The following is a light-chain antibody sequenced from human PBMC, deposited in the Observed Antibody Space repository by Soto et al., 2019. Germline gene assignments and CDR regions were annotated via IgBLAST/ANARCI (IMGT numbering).Light chain of an antibody. CDR2: KAS. V-gene: IGKV1-5*03. J-gene: IGKJ1*01. Sequence: DIQMTQSPSTLSASVGDRVTITCRASQSISSWLAWYQQKPGKAPKLLIYKASSLESGVPSRFSGRGSGTEFTPTISSLQPDDFATYYCQQYNNYLWTFGQGTKVEIK. CDR1: QSISSW. CDR3: QQYNNYLWT.